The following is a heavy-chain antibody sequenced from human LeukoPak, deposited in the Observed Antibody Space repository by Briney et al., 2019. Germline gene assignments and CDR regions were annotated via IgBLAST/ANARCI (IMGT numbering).Heavy chain of an antibody. D-gene: IGHD6-13*01. CDR3: ARVDEHAGPYWYLDL. Sequence: SETLSLTCTVSGGSISSYYWNWIRQPPGKGLEWIGYIYYSGSTNYNPSLKSRVTISVDTSKNQFSLKLSSVTAADTAVYYCARVDEHAGPYWYLDLWGRGILVTVSS. CDR1: GGSISSYY. J-gene: IGHJ2*01. V-gene: IGHV4-59*01. CDR2: IYYSGST.